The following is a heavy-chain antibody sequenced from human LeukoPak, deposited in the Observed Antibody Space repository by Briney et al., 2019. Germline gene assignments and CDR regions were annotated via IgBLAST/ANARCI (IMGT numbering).Heavy chain of an antibody. J-gene: IGHJ4*02. CDR1: GGSNSNYY. Sequence: SETLSLTCTVSGGSNSNYYWTWIRQPPGKGLEWIGYIYYSGSTNYNPSLKSRVTMSVDTSKNQFSLKLSSVTAADTAVYYCARDRLGNTIDYWGQGTLVTVSS. CDR3: ARDRLGNTIDY. D-gene: IGHD1-26*01. CDR2: IYYSGST. V-gene: IGHV4-59*01.